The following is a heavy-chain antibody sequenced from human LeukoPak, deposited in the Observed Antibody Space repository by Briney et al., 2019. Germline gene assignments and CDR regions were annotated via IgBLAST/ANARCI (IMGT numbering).Heavy chain of an antibody. J-gene: IGHJ5*02. CDR3: ARAPGYCSGGSCYSSLTWFDP. CDR1: GGSFSGYY. Sequence: SETLSLTCAVYGGSFSGYYWSWIRQPAEKGLEWIGRFYTSGSTNYNPSLKSRVTISVDTSKNQFSLNLSSVTAADTAVYYCARAPGYCSGGSCYSSLTWFDPWGQGTLVTVSS. CDR2: FYTSGST. D-gene: IGHD2-15*01. V-gene: IGHV4-59*10.